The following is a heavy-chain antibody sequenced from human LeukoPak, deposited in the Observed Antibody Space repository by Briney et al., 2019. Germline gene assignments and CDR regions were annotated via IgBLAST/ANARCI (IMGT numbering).Heavy chain of an antibody. CDR1: GGSLSGYY. CDR3: ARERYSGNYYEGA. J-gene: IGHJ5*02. Sequence: SETLSLTCAVSGGSLSGYYWTWIRQPPGKGLEWIGEVNNRGRTDYNPSLKSRLSISVDASKRQFSLKLTSVTAADTAVYYCARERYSGNYYEGAWGQGTLVTVSS. D-gene: IGHD1-26*01. V-gene: IGHV4-34*01. CDR2: VNNRGRT.